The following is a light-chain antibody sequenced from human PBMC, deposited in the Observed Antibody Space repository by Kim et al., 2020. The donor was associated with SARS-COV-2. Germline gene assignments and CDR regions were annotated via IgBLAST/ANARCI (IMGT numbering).Light chain of an antibody. J-gene: IGLJ2*01. CDR2: DVS. Sequence: QSALTQPASVSGSPGQSITISCTGSSSDVGGYSYVSWYQQHPDKAPKLMIYDVSSRPSGVSNRFSGSKSGNTASLTISGLQAEDEADYYCISYKTSGTLVLGGGTQLTVL. V-gene: IGLV2-14*03. CDR1: SSDVGGYSY. CDR3: ISYKTSGTLV.